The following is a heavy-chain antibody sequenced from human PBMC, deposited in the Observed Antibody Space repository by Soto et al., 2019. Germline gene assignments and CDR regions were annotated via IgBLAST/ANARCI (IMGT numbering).Heavy chain of an antibody. Sequence: TGGSLRLSCAASGFTFSSYGMHWVRQAPGKGLEWVAVISYDGSNKYYADSVKGRFTISRDNSKNTLYLQMNSLRAEDTAVYYCAKDLGITIFGVLRYYYGMDVWGQGTTVTVSS. V-gene: IGHV3-30*18. D-gene: IGHD3-3*01. J-gene: IGHJ6*02. CDR3: AKDLGITIFGVLRYYYGMDV. CDR2: ISYDGSNK. CDR1: GFTFSSYG.